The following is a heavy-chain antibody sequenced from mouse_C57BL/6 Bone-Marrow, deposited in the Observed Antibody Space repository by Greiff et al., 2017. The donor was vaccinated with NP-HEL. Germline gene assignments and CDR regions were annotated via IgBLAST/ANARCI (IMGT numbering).Heavy chain of an antibody. Sequence: VQLQQSGAELVKPGASVKMSCKASGYTFTSYWITWVKQRPGQGLEWIGDIYPGSGSTNYNEKFKSKATLTVDTSSSTAYMQLSSLTSEDSAVYYCAAGKGYYLYYFDYWGQGTTLTVSS. CDR3: AAGKGYYLYYFDY. V-gene: IGHV1-55*01. D-gene: IGHD2-3*01. CDR2: IYPGSGST. J-gene: IGHJ2*01. CDR1: GYTFTSYW.